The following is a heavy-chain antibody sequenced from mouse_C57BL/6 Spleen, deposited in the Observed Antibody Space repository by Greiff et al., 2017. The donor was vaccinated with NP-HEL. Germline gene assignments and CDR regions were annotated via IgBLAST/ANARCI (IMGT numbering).Heavy chain of an antibody. D-gene: IGHD1-1*01. Sequence: EVKVVESGEGLVKPGGSLKLSCAASGFTFSSYAMSWVRQTPEKRLEWVAYISSGGDYIYYADTVKGRFTISRDNARNTLYLQMSSLKSEDTAMYYCTRYYYGSSSSMDYWGQGTSVTVSS. CDR2: ISSGGDYI. J-gene: IGHJ4*01. CDR1: GFTFSSYA. V-gene: IGHV5-9-1*02. CDR3: TRYYYGSSSSMDY.